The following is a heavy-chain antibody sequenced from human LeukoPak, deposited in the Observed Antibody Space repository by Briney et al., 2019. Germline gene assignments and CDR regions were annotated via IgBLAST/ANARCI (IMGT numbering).Heavy chain of an antibody. D-gene: IGHD5-18*01. V-gene: IGHV4-34*01. CDR3: ARGPPSRGYSYGPARDGMDV. CDR2: FNHGGST. Sequence: SETLSLTCAVYGGSFSGYYWSWIRQSPGKGLEWIGEFNHGGSTRFNPSLEGRVTISVDTSKNQCSLKVNSVIAADTAVYYCARGPPSRGYSYGPARDGMDVWGKGTTVTVSS. J-gene: IGHJ6*04. CDR1: GGSFSGYY.